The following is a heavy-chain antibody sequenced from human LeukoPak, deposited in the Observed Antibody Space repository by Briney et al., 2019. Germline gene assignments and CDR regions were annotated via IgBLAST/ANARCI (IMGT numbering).Heavy chain of an antibody. V-gene: IGHV3-73*01. D-gene: IGHD2-15*01. Sequence: GGSLRLSCAASGFTFSGSPMHWVRQASGKGLEWVGRIRSKANSYATAYAASVKGRFTISRDDSKNTAYLQMNSLKTEDTAVYYCTTSVADCSGGSCYLGHWGQGALVTVSS. CDR2: IRSKANSYAT. CDR1: GFTFSGSP. CDR3: TTSVADCSGGSCYLGH. J-gene: IGHJ4*02.